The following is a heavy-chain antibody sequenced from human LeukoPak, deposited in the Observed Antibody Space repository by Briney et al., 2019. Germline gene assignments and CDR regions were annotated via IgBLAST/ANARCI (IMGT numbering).Heavy chain of an antibody. D-gene: IGHD3-22*01. J-gene: IGHJ4*02. CDR3: ARVNLGSSGYYLYYFDY. V-gene: IGHV1-69*13. Sequence: AASVKVSCKASGGTFSSYAISWGRQAPGQGLEWMGGIIPIFGTANYAQKFQGRVTITADESTSTAYMELSSLRSEDTAVYYCARVNLGSSGYYLYYFDYWGQGTLVTVSS. CDR1: GGTFSSYA. CDR2: IIPIFGTA.